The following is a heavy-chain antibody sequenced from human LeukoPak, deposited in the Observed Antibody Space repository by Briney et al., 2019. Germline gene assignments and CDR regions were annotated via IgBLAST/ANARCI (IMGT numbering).Heavy chain of an antibody. Sequence: ASVKVSCKASGYTFTSYGISWARQAPGQGLEWMGWISAYNGNTNYAQKLQGRVTMTTDTSTSTAYMELRSLRSDDTAVYYCARDCSSTSCRVNWFDPWGQGTLVTVSS. J-gene: IGHJ5*02. CDR2: ISAYNGNT. V-gene: IGHV1-18*01. D-gene: IGHD2-2*01. CDR1: GYTFTSYG. CDR3: ARDCSSTSCRVNWFDP.